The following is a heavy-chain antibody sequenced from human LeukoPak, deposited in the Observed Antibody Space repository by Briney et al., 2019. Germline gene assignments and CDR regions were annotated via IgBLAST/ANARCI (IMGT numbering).Heavy chain of an antibody. J-gene: IGHJ5*02. CDR1: GYTFTDHH. CDR3: ATARRCSSTSCYNPLVRMFDP. D-gene: IGHD2-2*02. V-gene: IGHV1-2*06. Sequence: WASVKVSCKASGYTFTDHHIHWVRHAPGQGLEWMGRILPNSGATDYAQKFQGRVAMTRDTSNTTAYMELSGLTSDDTAVYYCATARRCSSTSCYNPLVRMFDPWGQGTLVTVSS. CDR2: ILPNSGAT.